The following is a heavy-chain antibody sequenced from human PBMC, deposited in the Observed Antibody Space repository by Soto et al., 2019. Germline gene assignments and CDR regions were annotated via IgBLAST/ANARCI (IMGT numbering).Heavy chain of an antibody. D-gene: IGHD2-8*01. V-gene: IGHV3-30*03. J-gene: IGHJ4*02. CDR2: VSNDGSNK. CDR1: GFNFSTYG. Sequence: GGSLRLSCAASGFNFSTYGMDWVRQVPGKGLEWVAVVSNDGSNKFYADSVKGRFTISRDNSKNTLYLQMNSLRAEDTAVYYCAMVDEWGQGTLVTVSS. CDR3: AMVDE.